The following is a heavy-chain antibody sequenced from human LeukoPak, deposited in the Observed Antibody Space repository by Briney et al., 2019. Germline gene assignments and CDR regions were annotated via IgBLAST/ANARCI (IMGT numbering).Heavy chain of an antibody. J-gene: IGHJ5*02. CDR2: ISGNSGSI. CDR3: AKGLLLEWSHNWFDP. D-gene: IGHD3-3*01. Sequence: GRSLRLSCAASGFTFDDYAMHWVRQAPGKGLEWVSGISGNSGSIGYAASVKGRFTLSRDNAKNSLYLQMNSLRAEDTALYYCAKGLLLEWSHNWFDPWAREPWSPSPQ. CDR1: GFTFDDYA. V-gene: IGHV3-9*01.